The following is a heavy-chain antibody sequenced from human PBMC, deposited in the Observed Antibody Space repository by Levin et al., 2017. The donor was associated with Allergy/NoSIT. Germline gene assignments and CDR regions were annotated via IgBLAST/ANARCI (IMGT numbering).Heavy chain of an antibody. CDR3: AKINALLRYFDWLPDY. Sequence: PGGSLRLSCAASGFTFSSFGMHWVRQAPGKGLEWVSFISNDGSDKYYADSVKGRFTISRDNSKNTLYLQMNSLRAEDTAVYYCAKINALLRYFDWLPDYWGQGTLVTVSS. CDR1: GFTFSSFG. V-gene: IGHV3-30*18. CDR2: ISNDGSDK. D-gene: IGHD3-9*01. J-gene: IGHJ4*02.